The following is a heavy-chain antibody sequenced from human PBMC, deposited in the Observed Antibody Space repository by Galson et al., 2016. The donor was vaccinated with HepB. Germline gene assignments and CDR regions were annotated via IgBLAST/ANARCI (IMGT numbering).Heavy chain of an antibody. J-gene: IGHJ1*01. CDR1: GFSFSNYE. Sequence: SLRLSCAASGFSFSNYEMNWVRQAPGKGLEWVAYISGGGETTYYADSVRGRFTISRDNARDSVFLQMTSLRVEDTARYYCARDALGTWDLTTWGQGTLVSVSS. CDR2: ISGGGETT. V-gene: IGHV3-48*03. CDR3: ARDALGTWDLTT. D-gene: IGHD1-26*01.